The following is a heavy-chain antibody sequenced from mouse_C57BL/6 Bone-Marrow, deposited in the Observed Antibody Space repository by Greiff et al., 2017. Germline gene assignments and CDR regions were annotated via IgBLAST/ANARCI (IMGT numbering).Heavy chain of an antibody. J-gene: IGHJ2*01. CDR1: GYTFTSYG. V-gene: IGHV1-81*01. CDR3: ARGDDYPFDY. CDR2: IYPRSGNT. Sequence: QVQLQQSGAELARPGASVKLSCKASGYTFTSYGISWVKQRTGQGLEWIGEIYPRSGNTYYNEQFKGKATLTADKSSSTAYMELRSLTSEDSAVYFCARGDDYPFDYWGQGTTRTVSS. D-gene: IGHD2-4*01.